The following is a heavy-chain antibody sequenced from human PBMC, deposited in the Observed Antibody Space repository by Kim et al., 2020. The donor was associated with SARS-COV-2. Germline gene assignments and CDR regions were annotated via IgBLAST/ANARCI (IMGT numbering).Heavy chain of an antibody. Sequence: GWSLRLSCAASGFTFSSYAMRWVRQAPGKGLEWVSAISGSGGSTYYADSVKGRFTISRDNSKNTLYLQMNSLRAEDTAVYYCAKEWEIPLLSGAFAIWGQGTMVTVSS. CDR1: GFTFSSYA. CDR3: AKEWEIPLLSGAFAI. V-gene: IGHV3-23*01. CDR2: ISGSGGST. J-gene: IGHJ3*02. D-gene: IGHD1-26*01.